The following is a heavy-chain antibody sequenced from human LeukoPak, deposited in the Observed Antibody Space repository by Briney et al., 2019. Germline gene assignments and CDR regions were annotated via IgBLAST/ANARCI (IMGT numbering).Heavy chain of an antibody. Sequence: GASVKVSCKASGGTFSSYAISWVRQAPGQGLEWMGGIIPIFGTANYAQKFQGRVTITADKSTSTAYMELSSLRSEDTAVYYCAESHSEMGSDYWGQGTLVTVSS. CDR2: IIPIFGTA. CDR3: AESHSEMGSDY. D-gene: IGHD5-24*01. V-gene: IGHV1-69*06. CDR1: GGTFSSYA. J-gene: IGHJ4*02.